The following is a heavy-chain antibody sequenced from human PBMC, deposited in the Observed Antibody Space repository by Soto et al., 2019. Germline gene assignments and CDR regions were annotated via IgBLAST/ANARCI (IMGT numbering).Heavy chain of an antibody. Sequence: QVQLVQSGAEVRKPGSSVQVSCKASGGTFYTYTFSWVRQAPGQGLEWMGSITPIYPTTNYAEKFRGRLTVTADGSTNTGYMELNRLTSDDTAVYYCARIPRYSFPTSDDLDSWGQGTLVTFAS. CDR3: ARIPRYSFPTSDDLDS. D-gene: IGHD5-18*01. J-gene: IGHJ4*02. CDR2: ITPIYPTT. CDR1: GGTFYTYT. V-gene: IGHV1-69*15.